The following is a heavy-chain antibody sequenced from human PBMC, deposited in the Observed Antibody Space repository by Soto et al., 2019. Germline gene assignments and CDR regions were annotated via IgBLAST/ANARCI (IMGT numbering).Heavy chain of an antibody. CDR1: GYTFTSYG. CDR3: GRGRIVLVPLDY. J-gene: IGHJ4*02. D-gene: IGHD3-22*01. V-gene: IGHV1-18*04. Sequence: QVQLVQSGAEVKKPGASVKVSCKASGYTFTSYGINWVRQAPGQGLEWMGWISAYNGNTNYAQKLQGRVTMTTDTSTRTAYMKLGSLTSDDTAVYYCGRGRIVLVPLDYWGQGTLVTVSS. CDR2: ISAYNGNT.